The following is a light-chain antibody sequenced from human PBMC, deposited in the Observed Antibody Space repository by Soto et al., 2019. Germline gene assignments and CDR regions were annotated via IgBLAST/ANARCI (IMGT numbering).Light chain of an antibody. CDR2: AVT. Sequence: QSALTQPPSASGSPGQSVTISCTGTSSDVGGYNFVSWYQQHPGRAPKLIISAVTNRPSGVPDRFSGSKSGNTASLTVSGRQADDEADYYCSSYAGSSDIVFGTGTKLTVL. J-gene: IGLJ1*01. CDR3: SSYAGSSDIV. V-gene: IGLV2-8*01. CDR1: SSDVGGYNF.